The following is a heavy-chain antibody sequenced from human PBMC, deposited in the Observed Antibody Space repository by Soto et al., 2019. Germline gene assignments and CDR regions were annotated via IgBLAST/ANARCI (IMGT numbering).Heavy chain of an antibody. J-gene: IGHJ4*02. CDR3: TRSDYDTSGYTDY. CDR1: GFAFSAYY. V-gene: IGHV3-11*01. D-gene: IGHD3-22*01. Sequence: QVHLVESGGGLVKPGGSLRLSCAASGFAFSAYYMSWIRQAPGKGLEWLSYISESGTTIYYADSVKGRFTISRDNAKNSLYLQMYSLRAEDTAVYYCTRSDYDTSGYTDYWGQGTLVTVSS. CDR2: ISESGTTI.